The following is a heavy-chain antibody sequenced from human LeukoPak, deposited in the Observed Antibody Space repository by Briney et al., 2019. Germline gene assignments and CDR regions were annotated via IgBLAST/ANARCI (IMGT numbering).Heavy chain of an antibody. CDR2: IYYSGNT. CDR3: ARGAPLSGLTT. Sequence: SETLSLTCTVSGVSINSSSYYWGWIRQPPGKGLEWIGSIYYSGNTYYNPSLRSRVTISLHTSKNLASLKLNSVTAADTAVYYCARGAPLSGLTTWGEGTPVAVSS. V-gene: IGHV4-39*07. J-gene: IGHJ5*02. D-gene: IGHD1-1*01. CDR1: GVSINSSSYY.